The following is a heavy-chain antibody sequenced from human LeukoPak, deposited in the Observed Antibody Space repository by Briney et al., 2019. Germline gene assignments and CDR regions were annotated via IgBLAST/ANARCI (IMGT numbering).Heavy chain of an antibody. CDR1: GFTFDDYA. J-gene: IGHJ3*02. Sequence: PGGSLRLSCAASGFTFDDYAMHWVRQAPGKGLEWVSGISWNSGSIGYADSVKGRFTISRDNAKNSLYLQMNSLRAEDTAVYYCARGPGGSYEADAFDIWGQGTMVTVSS. CDR3: ARGPGGSYEADAFDI. CDR2: ISWNSGSI. D-gene: IGHD1-26*01. V-gene: IGHV3-9*01.